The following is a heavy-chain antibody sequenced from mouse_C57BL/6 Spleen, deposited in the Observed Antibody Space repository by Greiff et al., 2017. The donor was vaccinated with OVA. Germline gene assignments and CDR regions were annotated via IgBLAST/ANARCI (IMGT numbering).Heavy chain of an antibody. CDR2: INPSTGGT. V-gene: IGHV1-42*01. Sequence: VQLQQSGPELVKPGASVKISCKASGYSFTGYYMNWVKQSPEKSLEWIGEINPSTGGTTYNQKFKAKATLTVDESSSTAYMQLKSLTSEDSAVYYCAREVYAMDYWGQGTSVTVSS. CDR3: AREVYAMDY. CDR1: GYSFTGYY. J-gene: IGHJ4*01.